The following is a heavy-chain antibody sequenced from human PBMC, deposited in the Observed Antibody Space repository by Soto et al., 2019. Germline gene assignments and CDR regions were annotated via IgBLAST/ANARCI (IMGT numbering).Heavy chain of an antibody. CDR3: ARGRFYSDSSGYYYGWFDP. Sequence: PSETLSLTCTVSGGSIGTYFWTWIRQPPGKGLEWIGYIYYSGSPNYNPSLESRVTISEDTSKNQFSLKLSSVTAADTAVYYCARGRFYSDSSGYYYGWFDPWGQGTLVTVSS. V-gene: IGHV4-59*01. D-gene: IGHD3-22*01. CDR1: GGSIGTYF. CDR2: IYYSGSP. J-gene: IGHJ5*02.